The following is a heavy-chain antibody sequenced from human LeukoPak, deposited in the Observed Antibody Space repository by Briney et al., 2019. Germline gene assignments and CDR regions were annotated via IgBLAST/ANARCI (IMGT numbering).Heavy chain of an antibody. J-gene: IGHJ5*02. Sequence: GGSLRLSCAASGFTFSSYSMNWVRQAPGKGLEWVSSISSSSYIYYADSVKGRFTISRDNAKNSLYLQMNSLRAEDTAVYYCARDETMAWFDPWGQGTLVTVSS. CDR3: ARDETMAWFDP. CDR1: GFTFSSYS. V-gene: IGHV3-21*01. CDR2: ISSSSYI. D-gene: IGHD4/OR15-4a*01.